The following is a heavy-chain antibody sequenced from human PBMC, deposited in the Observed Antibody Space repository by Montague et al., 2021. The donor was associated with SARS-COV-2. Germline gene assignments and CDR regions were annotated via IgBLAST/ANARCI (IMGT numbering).Heavy chain of an antibody. J-gene: IGHJ4*02. CDR2: INHRGST. V-gene: IGHV4-34*01. CDR1: AGSFSDYS. Sequence: SETLSLTCAVYAGSFSDYSWTWIRQPPGKGLEWIGEINHRGSTNYNPSLKSRVTISVDTSKSQFSLKMTSVTAADTAVYYCARGRQHINMVVVVVTGGEYCFDFWGQGTLVAVSS. CDR3: ARGRQHINMVVVVVTGGEYCFDF. D-gene: IGHD3-22*01.